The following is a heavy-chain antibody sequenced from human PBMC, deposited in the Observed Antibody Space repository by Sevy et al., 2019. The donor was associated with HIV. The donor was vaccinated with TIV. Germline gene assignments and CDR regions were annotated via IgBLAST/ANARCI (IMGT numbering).Heavy chain of an antibody. CDR2: IRYDGSNK. CDR3: AGDGLGITISAEWGGGMDV. CDR1: GFTLSSYG. Sequence: GGSLRLSCAASGFTLSSYGMHWVRQAPGKGLEWVAVIRYDGSNKYYADSVKGRFTISRDNSKNTLDMQMNSLRAEDTAVYCCAGDGLGITISAEWGGGMDVWGQGTTVTVSS. V-gene: IGHV3-33*01. D-gene: IGHD3-3*01. J-gene: IGHJ6*02.